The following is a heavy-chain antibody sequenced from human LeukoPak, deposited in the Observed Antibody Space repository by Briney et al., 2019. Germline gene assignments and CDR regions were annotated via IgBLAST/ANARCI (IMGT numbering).Heavy chain of an antibody. D-gene: IGHD5-18*01. J-gene: IGHJ4*02. Sequence: GGSLRLSCAASGFTFISHWISWVRRTPGKGVGWVATIKEEGSVKHYVEWVKGRFTISRDNAKNSLYLQMNSLKAEDTAVYYCARGSDGILNYWGQGTLVTV. CDR1: GFTFISHW. CDR2: IKEEGSVK. CDR3: ARGSDGILNY. V-gene: IGHV3-7*05.